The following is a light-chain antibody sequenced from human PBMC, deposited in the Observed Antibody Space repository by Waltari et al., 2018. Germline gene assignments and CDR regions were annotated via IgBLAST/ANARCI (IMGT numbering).Light chain of an antibody. V-gene: IGKV1-12*01. CDR2: AAS. J-gene: IGKJ4*01. CDR3: QQANNFPLT. Sequence: DIQMTQSPSSVSASVGDKVTITCRASQVISRWLGWYQQKPGKAPKLLIYAASSLQSGVPPRFSGSGSGTIFTLTISSLQPEDFATYYCQQANNFPLTFGGGTKVEIK. CDR1: QVISRW.